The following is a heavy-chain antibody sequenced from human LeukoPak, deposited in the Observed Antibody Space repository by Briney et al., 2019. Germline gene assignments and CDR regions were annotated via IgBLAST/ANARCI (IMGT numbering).Heavy chain of an antibody. CDR2: INTDGSSS. V-gene: IGHV3-74*01. CDR1: GFTFSSYW. CDR3: ARTYYGSGSFDY. Sequence: GGSLRLSCAASGFTFSSYWMHWVRQAPGKGLMWVSRINTDGSSSSYADSVKGRFTISRDNAKNTLSLQMNSLRAEDTAVYYCARTYYGSGSFDYWGQGTLVTVSS. D-gene: IGHD3-10*01. J-gene: IGHJ4*02.